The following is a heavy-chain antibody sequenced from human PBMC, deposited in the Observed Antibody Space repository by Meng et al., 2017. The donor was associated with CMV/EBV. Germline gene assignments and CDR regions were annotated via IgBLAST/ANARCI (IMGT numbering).Heavy chain of an antibody. D-gene: IGHD3-3*01. CDR3: ARGSRRLPRFNWFDP. V-gene: IGHV4-34*01. J-gene: IGHJ5*02. CDR1: GGSFSGYS. Sequence: QVQVQQWGARLLHPSDALSLTWAAYGGSFSGYSWSWIRQPPGKGLELIGEINHSGSTNYNPSLKSRVTISVDTSKNQFSLKLSSVTAADTAVYYCARGSRRLPRFNWFDPWGQGTLVTVSS. CDR2: INHSGST.